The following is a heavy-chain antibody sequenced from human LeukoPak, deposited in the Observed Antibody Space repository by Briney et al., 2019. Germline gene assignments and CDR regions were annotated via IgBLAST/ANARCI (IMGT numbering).Heavy chain of an antibody. D-gene: IGHD3-10*01. CDR3: ASVNRGWFGVGEY. CDR2: IYYSGST. CDR1: GGAISSNKYY. Sequence: PSETLSLTCTVSGGAISSNKYYWGWSRQPPEKGLEWIGSIYYSGSTYYNPSHESRVTISVDTSKNQFSLKLTSVTAADTALYYCASVNRGWFGVGEYWGQGTLVTVSS. V-gene: IGHV4-39*01. J-gene: IGHJ4*02.